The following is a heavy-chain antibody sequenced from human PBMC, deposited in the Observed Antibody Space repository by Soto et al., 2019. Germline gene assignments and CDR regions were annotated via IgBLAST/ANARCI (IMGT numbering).Heavy chain of an antibody. D-gene: IGHD3-3*01. V-gene: IGHV4-39*01. CDR3: ARQENYDFCSSDLGQIDY. J-gene: IGHJ4*02. CDR1: GGSISSSSYY. Sequence: PSEPLSLTCTVSGGSISSSSYYWGWIRQPPGKGLEWIGSIYYSGSTYYNPSLKSRVTISVDTSKNQFSLKLSSVTAADTAVYYYARQENYDFCSSDLGQIDYWCQRSLVTVSA. CDR2: IYYSGST.